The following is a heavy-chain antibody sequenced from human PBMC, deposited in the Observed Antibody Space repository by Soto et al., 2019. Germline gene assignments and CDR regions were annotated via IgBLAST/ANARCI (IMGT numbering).Heavy chain of an antibody. CDR2: IYSGGST. Sequence: GGSLRLSCAASGFTVSSNYMSWVRQAPGKGLEWVSVIYSGGSTYYADSVKGRFTISRDNSKNTLYLQMNSLRAEDTAVYYCASSLDCSSTSCYAETRVYDYWGQGTLVTVSS. CDR3: ASSLDCSSTSCYAETRVYDY. CDR1: GFTVSSNY. D-gene: IGHD2-2*01. V-gene: IGHV3-66*01. J-gene: IGHJ4*02.